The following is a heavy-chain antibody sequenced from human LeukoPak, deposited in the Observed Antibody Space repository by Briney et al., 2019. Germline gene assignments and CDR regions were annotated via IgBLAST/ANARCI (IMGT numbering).Heavy chain of an antibody. Sequence: AAVKVSCKASGYTFSIYGITWVRQAPGQGLEWMGWISAHTGKSDYAQKFQNRVTMTADTATSTAYMELRSLRSDDTAVYYCSREFPFCGADCFSGVFDIWGQGTMVTVS. J-gene: IGHJ3*02. V-gene: IGHV1-18*01. CDR1: GYTFSIYG. D-gene: IGHD2-21*02. CDR3: SREFPFCGADCFSGVFDI. CDR2: ISAHTGKS.